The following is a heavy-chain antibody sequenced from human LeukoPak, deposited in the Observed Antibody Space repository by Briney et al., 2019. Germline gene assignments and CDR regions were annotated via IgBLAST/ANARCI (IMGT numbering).Heavy chain of an antibody. J-gene: IGHJ3*02. D-gene: IGHD3-10*01. CDR1: GDAITGSSYY. CDR3: ARRGGSGRSFDI. Sequence: SETLSLTCTVSGDAITGSSYYWGWIRQPPGKGLEWIGSIYYSGSTNYNPSLKSRVTISVDTSKNQFSLKLSSVTAADTAVYYCARRGGSGRSFDIWGQGTMVTVSS. CDR2: IYYSGST. V-gene: IGHV4-39*01.